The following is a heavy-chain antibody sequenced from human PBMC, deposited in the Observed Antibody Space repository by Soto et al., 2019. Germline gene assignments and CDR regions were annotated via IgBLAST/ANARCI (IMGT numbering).Heavy chain of an antibody. J-gene: IGHJ5*02. Sequence: GASVKVARKGSGYTFTSYAMHWGRQAPGQRLEWMGWINAGNGNTKYSQKFQGRVTITRDTSASTAYMELSSLEASDTGIYFCARALGFCSGEICASFGVWFDPWGQGTQVTVSS. CDR2: INAGNGNT. D-gene: IGHD3-10*01. V-gene: IGHV1-3*01. CDR1: GYTFTSYA. CDR3: ARALGFCSGEICASFGVWFDP.